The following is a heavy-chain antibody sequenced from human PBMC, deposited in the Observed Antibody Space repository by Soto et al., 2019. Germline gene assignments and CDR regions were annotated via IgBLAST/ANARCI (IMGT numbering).Heavy chain of an antibody. J-gene: IGHJ3*02. CDR2: IIPIFGTA. CDR1: GGTLSSYA. V-gene: IGHV1-69*13. D-gene: IGHD6-19*01. CDR3: AREFRVWLGAFDI. Sequence: ASVKVSCKASGGTLSSYAISWVRQAPGQGLEWMGGIIPIFGTANYAQKFQGRVTITADESTSTAYMELSSLRSEDTAVYYCAREFRVWLGAFDIWGQGTMVTVS.